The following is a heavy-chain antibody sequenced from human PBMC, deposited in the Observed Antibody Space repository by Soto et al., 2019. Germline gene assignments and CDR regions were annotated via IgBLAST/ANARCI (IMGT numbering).Heavy chain of an antibody. Sequence: LRLSFAASGFTFSSYGMHWVRQAPGKGLEWVAVISYDGSNKYYADSVKGRFTISRDNSKNTLYLQMNSLRAEDTAVYYCAKDSLSGPYYYYGMDVWGQGTTVTVSS. CDR2: ISYDGSNK. CDR3: AKDSLSGPYYYYGMDV. D-gene: IGHD3-16*02. J-gene: IGHJ6*02. CDR1: GFTFSSYG. V-gene: IGHV3-30*18.